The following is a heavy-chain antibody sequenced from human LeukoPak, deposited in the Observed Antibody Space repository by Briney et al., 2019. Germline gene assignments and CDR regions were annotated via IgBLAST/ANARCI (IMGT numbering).Heavy chain of an antibody. CDR2: IRQDGSEK. V-gene: IGHV3-7*01. D-gene: IGHD3-22*01. CDR1: GFTFATYW. Sequence: GGSLRLSCAASGFTFATYWMTWVRQAPGKGLEWVANIRQDGSEKQYVDSVKGRFTISRDNAKNSLYLQMNSLRAEDTAVYFCARDPYYSETSGYEFGAFDIRGQGTKVTVSS. CDR3: ARDPYYSETSGYEFGAFDI. J-gene: IGHJ3*02.